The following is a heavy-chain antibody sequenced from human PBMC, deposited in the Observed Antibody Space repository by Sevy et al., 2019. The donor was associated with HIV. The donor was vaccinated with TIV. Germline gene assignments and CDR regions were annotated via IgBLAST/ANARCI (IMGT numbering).Heavy chain of an antibody. CDR2: ISYDGSNK. J-gene: IGHJ1*01. V-gene: IGHV3-30*18. Sequence: GGSLRLSCAASGFTFSSYGMHWVRQAPGKGLEWVAVISYDGSNKYYADSVKGRFTISRDNSKNTLYLQMNGLRAEDTAVYYCAKSSKVDYFQHWGQCTLVTVSS. CDR3: AKSSKVDYFQH. CDR1: GFTFSSYG.